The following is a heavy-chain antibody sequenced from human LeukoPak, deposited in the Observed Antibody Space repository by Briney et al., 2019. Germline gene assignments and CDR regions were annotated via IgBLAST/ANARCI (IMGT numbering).Heavy chain of an antibody. V-gene: IGHV4-34*01. D-gene: IGHD5-18*01. CDR1: GGSFSGYY. Sequence: SETLSLTCAVYGGSFSGYYWSWIRQPPGKGLEWIGEINHSGSTNYNPSLKSRVTISVDKSKNQFSLKLSSVTAADTAVYYCAREIQLWSFDYWGQGTLVTVSS. CDR3: AREIQLWSFDY. J-gene: IGHJ4*02. CDR2: INHSGST.